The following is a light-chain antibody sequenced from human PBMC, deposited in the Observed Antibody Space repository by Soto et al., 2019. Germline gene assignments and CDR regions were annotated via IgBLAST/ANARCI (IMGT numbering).Light chain of an antibody. Sequence: EIVMTQSPVTLSVSPGERATLSCRASQSVTSNLAWYQQKPGQAPRLLIYGASTRAAGIPARFSGSGSGTEFTLTISSLQSEDFATYYCQQSYKTPHTFGQGTKLETK. V-gene: IGKV3-15*01. J-gene: IGKJ2*01. CDR3: QQSYKTPHT. CDR1: QSVTSN. CDR2: GAS.